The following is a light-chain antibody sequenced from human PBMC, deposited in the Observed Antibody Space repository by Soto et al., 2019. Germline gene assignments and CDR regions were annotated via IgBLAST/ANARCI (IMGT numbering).Light chain of an antibody. CDR1: SRDVGSYNL. CDR2: EGT. J-gene: IGLJ1*01. CDR3: CSFAGSSTYV. Sequence: SVLTQPASLSCSPGQTITISCPGTSRDVGSYNLVSWYQQHPGNAPKLIIYEGTKRPSGVSYRFSGSKSGNTASLTISGLQEEDEGDYHCCSFAGSSTYVFGTGTKVTVL. V-gene: IGLV2-23*01.